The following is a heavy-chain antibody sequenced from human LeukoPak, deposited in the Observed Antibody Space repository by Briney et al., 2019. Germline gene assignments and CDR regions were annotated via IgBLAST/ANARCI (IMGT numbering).Heavy chain of an antibody. CDR3: AKDLGYDYVWGEGNLYDY. J-gene: IGHJ4*02. Sequence: LPGGSLRLSCAASGFTVSRNYMSWVRQAPGKGLEWVSEIYSGGSTYYAASVKGRFSISRDNSKNTVYLQMDSLRAEDTAVYYCAKDLGYDYVWGEGNLYDYWGQGTLVTVSS. V-gene: IGHV3-53*01. CDR1: GFTVSRNY. D-gene: IGHD3-16*01. CDR2: IYSGGST.